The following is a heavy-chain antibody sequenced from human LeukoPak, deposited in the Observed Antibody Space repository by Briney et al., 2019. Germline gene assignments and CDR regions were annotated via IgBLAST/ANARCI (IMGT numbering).Heavy chain of an antibody. Sequence: GGSLRLSCAASGFTFSSYWISWVRQAPGKGLEWVANIKQDGSEKYYVDSVKGRFTISRDNAKNSLYLQMNSLRAEDTAVYYCARDSGDFWSGSPFDIWGQGTMVTVSS. D-gene: IGHD3-3*01. J-gene: IGHJ3*02. CDR1: GFTFSSYW. V-gene: IGHV3-7*01. CDR3: ARDSGDFWSGSPFDI. CDR2: IKQDGSEK.